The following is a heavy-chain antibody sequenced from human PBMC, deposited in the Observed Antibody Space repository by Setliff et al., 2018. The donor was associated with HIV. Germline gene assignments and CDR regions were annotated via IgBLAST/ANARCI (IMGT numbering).Heavy chain of an antibody. V-gene: IGHV3-66*01. CDR2: IYSGGST. CDR3: ARSQGIGNYYMDV. D-gene: IGHD2-15*01. CDR1: GFTVSTYY. J-gene: IGHJ6*03. Sequence: GGSLRLSCAASGFTVSTYYMSWVRQAPGKGLEWVSTIYSGGSTYHADSVKGRFTLSRDTSKNTLFLQVDSLTAEDTAVYYCARSQGIGNYYMDVWGKGTTVTV.